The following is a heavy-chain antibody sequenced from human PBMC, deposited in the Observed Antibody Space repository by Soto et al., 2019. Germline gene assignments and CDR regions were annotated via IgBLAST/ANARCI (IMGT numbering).Heavy chain of an antibody. J-gene: IGHJ6*03. CDR1: GFTFSSYG. Sequence: GGSLRLSCAASGFTFSSYGMHWVRQAPGKGLEWVAVISYDGSDKYYADSVKGRFTISRDNSKNTLYLQMNSLRAEDTAVYYCAKDYNLCILFHGSTICDAGSDHNYYYMDVWGKGTTVTVSS. V-gene: IGHV3-30*18. D-gene: IGHD2-21*01. CDR2: ISYDGSDK. CDR3: AKDYNLCILFHGSTICDAGSDHNYYYMDV.